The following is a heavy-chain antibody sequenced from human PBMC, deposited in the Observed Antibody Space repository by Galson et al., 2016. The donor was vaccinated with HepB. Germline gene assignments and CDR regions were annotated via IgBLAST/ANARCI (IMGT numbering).Heavy chain of an antibody. CDR2: IYSGGDT. D-gene: IGHD3-16*01. V-gene: IGHV3-53*01. CDR1: GFILSDYY. CDR3: ATVGAGSSEFDY. Sequence: SLRLSCAASGFILSDYYMDWVRQAPGKGLEWVSLIYSGGDTYYADSVKGRFTISRGNSKSTLFLQMNSLRAEDTAVYYCATVGAGSSEFDYWGQGTLVTVSS. J-gene: IGHJ4*02.